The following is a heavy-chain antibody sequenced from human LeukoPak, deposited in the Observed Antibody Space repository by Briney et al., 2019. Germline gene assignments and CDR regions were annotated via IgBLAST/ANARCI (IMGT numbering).Heavy chain of an antibody. CDR1: GFTFSSYA. J-gene: IGHJ4*02. Sequence: GRSLRLSCAASGFTFSSYAMHWVRQAPGKGLEWVAVISYDGSNKYYADSVKGRFTISRDNSKNTLYLQMNSLRAEDTAVYYCARDLNYYDSSGYYDYWGQGTLVTVSS. CDR3: ARDLNYYDSSGYYDY. CDR2: ISYDGSNK. D-gene: IGHD3-22*01. V-gene: IGHV3-30-3*01.